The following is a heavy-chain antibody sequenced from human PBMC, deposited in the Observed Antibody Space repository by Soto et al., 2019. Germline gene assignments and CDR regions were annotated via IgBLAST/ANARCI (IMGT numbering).Heavy chain of an antibody. Sequence: GGSLRLSCSASGFTFSSYAMHWVRQAPGKGLEYVSAISSNGSSTYYADSVKGRFTISRDNSKNTLYLQMSSLRAEDTVLYYCVKDRATGPTFDIWGQGTMVTVSS. D-gene: IGHD1-1*01. CDR3: VKDRATGPTFDI. CDR2: ISSNGSST. J-gene: IGHJ3*02. V-gene: IGHV3-64D*06. CDR1: GFTFSSYA.